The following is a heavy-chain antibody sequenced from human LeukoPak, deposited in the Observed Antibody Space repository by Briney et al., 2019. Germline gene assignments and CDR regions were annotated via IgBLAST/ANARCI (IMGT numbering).Heavy chain of an antibody. V-gene: IGHV3-23*01. CDR2: IGGSDGRT. CDR3: AKQGYTTSWLYFDS. Sequence: GRSLRLSCAASGFTFSSYAMHWARQAPGKGLEWVAVIGGSDGRTYYADSVKGRFTISRDNSKNTLYLHMNILRAEDTAVYYCAKQGYTTSWLYFDSWGQGTLVTVSS. CDR1: GFTFSSYA. J-gene: IGHJ4*02. D-gene: IGHD2-2*01.